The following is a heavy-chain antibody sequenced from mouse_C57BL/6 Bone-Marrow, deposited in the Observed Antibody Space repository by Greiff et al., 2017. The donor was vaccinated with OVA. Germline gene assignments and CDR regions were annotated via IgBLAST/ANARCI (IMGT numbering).Heavy chain of an antibody. CDR2: ISSGGSYT. D-gene: IGHD2-4*01. CDR1: GFTFSSYG. CDR3: ARRGIYYDYDVGDYAMDY. V-gene: IGHV5-6*01. J-gene: IGHJ4*01. Sequence: EVMLVESGGDLVKPGGSLKLSCAASGFTFSSYGMSWVRQTPDKRLEWVATISSGGSYTYYPDSVKGRFTISRDNAKNTLYLQISSLKSEDTAMYYCARRGIYYDYDVGDYAMDYWGQGTSVTVSS.